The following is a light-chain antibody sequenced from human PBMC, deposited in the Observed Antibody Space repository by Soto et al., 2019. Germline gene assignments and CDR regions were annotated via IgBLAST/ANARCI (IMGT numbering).Light chain of an antibody. CDR2: EVS. V-gene: IGLV2-14*01. J-gene: IGLJ3*02. CDR3: CLYTSSSTLGV. CDR1: SSDVGAYDF. Sequence: QSALTQPASVSGSPGQSITISCTGTSSDVGAYDFLSWYQQHPGKAPKLIIYEVSHRPSGISTRFSGSKSGNTASLTISGLQAEDEADYCCCLYTSSSTLGVFGGGTKLTVL.